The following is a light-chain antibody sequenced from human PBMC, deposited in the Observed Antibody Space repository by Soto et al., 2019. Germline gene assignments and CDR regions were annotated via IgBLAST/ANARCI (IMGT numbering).Light chain of an antibody. Sequence: QSPLTQPASVSGSPGQSITIPCTGTSDDVGGYNLVSWYQQHPGKAPKLMIYEVTERPSGVSNRFSGSKSGNTASLTISGLQPDDEADYYCCSYAGNSEVFGTGTKLTVL. CDR1: SDDVGGYNL. J-gene: IGLJ1*01. CDR2: EVT. V-gene: IGLV2-23*02. CDR3: CSYAGNSEV.